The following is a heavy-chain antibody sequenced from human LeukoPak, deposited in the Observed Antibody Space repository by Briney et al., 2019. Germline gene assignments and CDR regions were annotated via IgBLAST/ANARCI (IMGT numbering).Heavy chain of an antibody. CDR3: AKVGSGWYGVDY. V-gene: IGHV3-30*02. Sequence: GGSLRLSCAVSGIIFSSYGIHWVSQAPGKGLEWVAFIRYDGTNKYYADSVKGRFTISRDNSKNTLYLQMNSLRAEDTAVYYCAKVGSGWYGVDYWGQGTLVTVSS. CDR2: IRYDGTNK. CDR1: GIIFSSYG. J-gene: IGHJ4*02. D-gene: IGHD6-19*01.